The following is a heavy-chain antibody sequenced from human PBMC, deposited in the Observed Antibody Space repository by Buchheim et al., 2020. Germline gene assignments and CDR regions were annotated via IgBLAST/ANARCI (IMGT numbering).Heavy chain of an antibody. Sequence: QVQLQESGPGLVKPSQTLSLTCTVSGGSISSGGYYWSWIRQHPGKGLEWIGYIYYSGSTYYNPPFQSRVTISVDTSKNQFSQKLSSVTAADTAVYYCARDRYYDFWSGYPVGWFDPWGQGTL. V-gene: IGHV4-31*03. J-gene: IGHJ5*02. CDR2: IYYSGST. CDR1: GGSISSGGYY. D-gene: IGHD3-3*01. CDR3: ARDRYYDFWSGYPVGWFDP.